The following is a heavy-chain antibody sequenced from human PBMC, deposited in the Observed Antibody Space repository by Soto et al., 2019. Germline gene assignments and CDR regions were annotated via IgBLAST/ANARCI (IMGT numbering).Heavy chain of an antibody. Sequence: GESLKISCKVSGYSFTSYWIGWVRQMPGKGLEWMGIIYPGDSDTRYSPSFQGQVTISADKSISTAYLQWSSLTPSDTPVYYCAPFIKPINSGRDVGGKGPTSTVP. CDR1: GYSFTSYW. J-gene: IGHJ6*04. CDR2: IYPGDSDT. CDR3: APFIKPINSGRDV. V-gene: IGHV5-51*01.